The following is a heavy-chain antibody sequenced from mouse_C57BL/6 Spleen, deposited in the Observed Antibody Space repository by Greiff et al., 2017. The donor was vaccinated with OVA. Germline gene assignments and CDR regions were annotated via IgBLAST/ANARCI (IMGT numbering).Heavy chain of an antibody. CDR2: IYPGDGDT. Sequence: QVQLQQSGPELVKPGASVKISCKASGYAFSSFWMNWVKQRPGKGLEWIGRIYPGDGDTNYNGKFKGKATLTADKSSSTAYMQLSSLTSEDSAVYFCARSYYGSSYRYWGQGTTLTVSS. CDR3: ARSYYGSSYRY. D-gene: IGHD1-1*01. J-gene: IGHJ2*01. CDR1: GYAFSSFW. V-gene: IGHV1-82*01.